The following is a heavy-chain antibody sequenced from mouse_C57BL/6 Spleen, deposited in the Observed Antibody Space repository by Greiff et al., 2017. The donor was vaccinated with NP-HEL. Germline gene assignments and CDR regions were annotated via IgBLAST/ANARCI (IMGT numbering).Heavy chain of an antibody. V-gene: IGHV1-42*01. CDR1: GYSFTGYY. CDR2: INPSTGGT. Sequence: VQLKQSGPELVKPGASVKISCKASGYSFTGYYMNWVKQSPEKSLEWIGEINPSTGGTTYNQKFKAKATLTVDKSSSTAYMQLKSLTSEDSAVYYCARSGDGYYYYFDYWGQGTTLTVSS. D-gene: IGHD2-3*01. J-gene: IGHJ2*01. CDR3: ARSGDGYYYYFDY.